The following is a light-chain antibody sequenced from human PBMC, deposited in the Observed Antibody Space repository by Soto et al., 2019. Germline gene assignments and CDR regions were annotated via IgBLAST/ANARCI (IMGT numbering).Light chain of an antibody. Sequence: DVHMTRSPSSLSASVGDRVTITCRASESIATWLAWYQQKPGQAPKLLIYDASRLESGVPSRFSGGGSGTEFTLTISGLQTEDFATCYCHQYNSYFGPGTQLEI. J-gene: IGKJ2*01. CDR2: DAS. CDR1: ESIATW. CDR3: HQYNSY. V-gene: IGKV1-5*01.